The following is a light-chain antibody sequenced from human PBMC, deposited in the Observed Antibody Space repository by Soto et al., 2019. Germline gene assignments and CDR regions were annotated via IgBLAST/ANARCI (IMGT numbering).Light chain of an antibody. CDR3: SSYTGSSTNYV. V-gene: IGLV2-14*01. CDR2: DVN. Sequence: LTQPASVSGSPGQSITISRTGTSSDVGGYNYVSWYQQHPGKAPKLMIYDVNNRPSGVSNRFSGSKSGNTASLTISGLQAEDEADYYCSSYTGSSTNYVFGTGTRSPS. J-gene: IGLJ1*01. CDR1: SSDVGGYNY.